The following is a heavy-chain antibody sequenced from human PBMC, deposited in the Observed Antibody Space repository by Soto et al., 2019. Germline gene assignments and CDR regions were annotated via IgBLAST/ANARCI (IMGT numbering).Heavy chain of an antibody. Sequence: ASVKVSCKASGGTFSSYTISWVRQAPGQGLEWMGRIIPILGIANYAQKFQGRVTITADKSTSTAYMELSSLRSEDTAVYYCARDCYGYSGYDYHNWFDPWGQGTLVTVSS. D-gene: IGHD5-12*01. CDR2: IIPILGIA. V-gene: IGHV1-69*04. J-gene: IGHJ5*02. CDR3: ARDCYGYSGYDYHNWFDP. CDR1: GGTFSSYT.